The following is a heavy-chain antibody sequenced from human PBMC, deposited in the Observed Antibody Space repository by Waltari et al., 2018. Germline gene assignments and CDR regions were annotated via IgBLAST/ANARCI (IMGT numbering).Heavy chain of an antibody. V-gene: IGHV3-23*01. J-gene: IGHJ4*02. CDR1: GFTFSIYA. CDR2: ISGSGGST. Sequence: EVQLLESGGGLAQPGGSLRLSCAASGFTFSIYAMSWVRQAPGKGLEWVSAISGSGGSTYYADSVKGRFTISRDNFKSTLSLQMNSLRAEDTAVYYCATTDYFESGGYPRAGGYFDYWGQGTLVTVSS. CDR3: ATTDYFESGGYPRAGGYFDY. D-gene: IGHD3-22*01.